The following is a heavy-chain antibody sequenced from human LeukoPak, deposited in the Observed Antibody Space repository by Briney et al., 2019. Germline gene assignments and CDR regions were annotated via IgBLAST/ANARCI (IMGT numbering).Heavy chain of an antibody. Sequence: GGSLRLSCAASGFTFSNAWMSWVRQAPGKGLEWVGRIKSKTDGGTTDYAAPVKGRFTISRDDSKNTLYLQMNSLRAEDTAVYYCAREDFRKSLDIWGQGTMVTVSS. CDR3: AREDFRKSLDI. V-gene: IGHV3-15*05. D-gene: IGHD3-3*01. CDR1: GFTFSNAW. J-gene: IGHJ3*02. CDR2: IKSKTDGGTT.